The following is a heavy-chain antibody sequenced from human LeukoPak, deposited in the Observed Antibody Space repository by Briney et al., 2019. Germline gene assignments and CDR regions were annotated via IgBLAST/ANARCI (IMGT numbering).Heavy chain of an antibody. V-gene: IGHV4-34*01. J-gene: IGHJ6*03. D-gene: IGHD6-19*01. Sequence: PSETLSLTCAVYGGSFSGYYWSWIRQPPGKGLEWIGEINHSGSTNYNPSLKSRVTISVDTSKNQFSLKLSSVTAADTAVYYCARQFRSGWYGRYYMDVWGKGTTVTISS. CDR3: ARQFRSGWYGRYYMDV. CDR1: GGSFSGYY. CDR2: INHSGST.